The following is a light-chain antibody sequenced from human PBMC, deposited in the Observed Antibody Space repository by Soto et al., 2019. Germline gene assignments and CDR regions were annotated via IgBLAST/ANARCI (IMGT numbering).Light chain of an antibody. Sequence: PGDRATLSCRTSQRISNNYLAWYQQKPGQAPRLLIYGASRRAIGIPDRFSGSGSGTDFILTISRLEPEDFAVYYCQQYDVSPRTFGQGTKVDVK. CDR3: QQYDVSPRT. V-gene: IGKV3-20*01. J-gene: IGKJ1*01. CDR2: GAS. CDR1: QRISNNY.